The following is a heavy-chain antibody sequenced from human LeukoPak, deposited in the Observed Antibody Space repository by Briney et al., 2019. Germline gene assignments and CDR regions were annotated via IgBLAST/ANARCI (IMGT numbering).Heavy chain of an antibody. Sequence: QPGRSLRLSCAASGFTFSSYGMHWVRQAPGKGLEWVAVISYDGSNKYYADSVKGRFTISRDNSKNTLYLQMNSLRAEDTAVYYCAGSPEDFDYRGQGTLVTVSS. D-gene: IGHD6-25*01. V-gene: IGHV3-30*03. J-gene: IGHJ4*02. CDR3: AGSPEDFDY. CDR1: GFTFSSYG. CDR2: ISYDGSNK.